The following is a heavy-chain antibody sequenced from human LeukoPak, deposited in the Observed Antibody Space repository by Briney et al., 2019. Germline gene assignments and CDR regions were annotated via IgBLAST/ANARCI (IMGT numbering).Heavy chain of an antibody. V-gene: IGHV3-21*01. CDR3: ATDMTATGGLGY. J-gene: IGHJ4*02. CDR1: GFTFSSYS. Sequence: GGSLRLSCAASGFTFSSYSMNWVRQAPGKGLEWVSSISSSSSYIYYADSVKGRFTISRDNAKNSLYLQMNGLRAEDTAVYYCATDMTATGGLGYWGQGTLVTVSS. CDR2: ISSSSSYI. D-gene: IGHD3-16*01.